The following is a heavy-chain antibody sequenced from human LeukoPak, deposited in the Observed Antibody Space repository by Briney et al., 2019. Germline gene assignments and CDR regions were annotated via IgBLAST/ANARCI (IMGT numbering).Heavy chain of an antibody. CDR1: GYTFTGYY. Sequence: GASVKVSCKASGYTFTGYYMHWVRQAPGQGLEWMGWINPNSGGTNYAQKFQGRVTMTRDTSISTAYMELSRLRSDDTAVYYCARDQGAQLWSSYYYYGMDVWGQGTTVTVSS. V-gene: IGHV1-2*02. D-gene: IGHD5-18*01. CDR2: INPNSGGT. CDR3: ARDQGAQLWSSYYYYGMDV. J-gene: IGHJ6*02.